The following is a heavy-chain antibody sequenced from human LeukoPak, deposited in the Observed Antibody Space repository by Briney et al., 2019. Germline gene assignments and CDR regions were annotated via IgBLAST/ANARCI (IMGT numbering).Heavy chain of an antibody. J-gene: IGHJ4*02. Sequence: DPGGSLRLSCAASGFPFSRNWMKWVRQAPGKGLEWVANMNEDGSQKYYVDSAKGRFTISRDNAKNSLHLQMNSLRGDDTAVYYCASGVSGGTDYWGQGTLVTVSS. D-gene: IGHD2-15*01. CDR1: GFPFSRNW. V-gene: IGHV3-7*05. CDR3: ASGVSGGTDY. CDR2: MNEDGSQK.